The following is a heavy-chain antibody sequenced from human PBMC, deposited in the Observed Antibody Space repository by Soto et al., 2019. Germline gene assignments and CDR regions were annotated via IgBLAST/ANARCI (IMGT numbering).Heavy chain of an antibody. V-gene: IGHV4-34*01. CDR1: GGSFSGYY. J-gene: IGHJ4*02. CDR2: INHSGST. D-gene: IGHD3-9*01. CDR3: ARRWRNDILTGYYPTGPIDY. Sequence: NPSETLSLTCAVYGGSFSGYYWSWIRQPPGKGLEWIGEINHSGSTNYNPSLKSRVTISVDTSKNQFSLKLSSVTAADTAVYYCARRWRNDILTGYYPTGPIDYWGQGTLVTVSS.